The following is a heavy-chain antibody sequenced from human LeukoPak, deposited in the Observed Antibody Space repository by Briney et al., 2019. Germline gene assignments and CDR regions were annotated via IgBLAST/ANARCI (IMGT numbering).Heavy chain of an antibody. CDR3: ARQAVAHGGFDY. CDR1: GYSISSGYY. V-gene: IGHV4-38-2*02. CDR2: IYHSGST. J-gene: IGHJ4*02. D-gene: IGHD6-19*01. Sequence: SETLSLTCTVSGYSISSGYYWGWIRQPPGKGLEWIGSIYHSGSTYYNPSLKSRVTISVDTSKNQFSLKLSSVTAADTAVYYCARQAVAHGGFDYWGQGTLVTVSS.